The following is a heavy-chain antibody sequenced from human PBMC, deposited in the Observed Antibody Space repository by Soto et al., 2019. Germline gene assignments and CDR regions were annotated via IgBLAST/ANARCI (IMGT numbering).Heavy chain of an antibody. J-gene: IGHJ4*02. CDR2: IYWNDEK. V-gene: IGHV2-5*01. D-gene: IGHD6-19*01. Sequence: QITLKESGPTLVKPTQTLTLTCTVSGFSLSTTAVGVGWVRQPPGKSLEWLGLIYWNDEKRYSPSLKTRLTITKDASKNQVILTMINMDPVDTVTYYCGHWCYSTGWSDYCGQGSPVTVSS. CDR3: GHWCYSTGWSDY. CDR1: GFSLSTTAVG.